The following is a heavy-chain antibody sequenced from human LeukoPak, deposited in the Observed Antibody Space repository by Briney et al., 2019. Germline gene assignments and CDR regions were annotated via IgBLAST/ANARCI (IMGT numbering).Heavy chain of an antibody. J-gene: IGHJ4*02. V-gene: IGHV3-21*01. CDR3: AGGYSSSWELDY. D-gene: IGHD6-13*01. CDR2: ISSSSSYI. Sequence: PGGSLRLSCAASGFTFSSYSMNWVRQAPGKGLEWVSSISSSSSYIYYADSVKGRFTISRDNAKNSLYLQMNSLRAEDTAVYYCAGGYSSSWELDYWGRGTLVTVSS. CDR1: GFTFSSYS.